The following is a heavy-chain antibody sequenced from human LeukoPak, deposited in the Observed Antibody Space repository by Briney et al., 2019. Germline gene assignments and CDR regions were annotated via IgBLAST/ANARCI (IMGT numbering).Heavy chain of an antibody. V-gene: IGHV3-15*01. CDR3: ATEADTAMALPKN. D-gene: IGHD5-18*01. Sequence: GGSLRLSCAASGFTFNNAWMSWVRLAPGKGLEWVGRIKSKTDGGTADYAAPVKGRFTISRDDSKNMVFLQMNSLKIADTALYFCATEADTAMALPKNWGQGTLVTVSS. J-gene: IGHJ4*02. CDR2: IKSKTDGGTA. CDR1: GFTFNNAW.